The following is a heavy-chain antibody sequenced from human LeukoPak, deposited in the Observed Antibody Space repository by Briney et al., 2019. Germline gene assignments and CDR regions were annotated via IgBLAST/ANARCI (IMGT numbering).Heavy chain of an antibody. Sequence: SETLSLTCTVSGGSISSSSYYWGWIRQPPGKGLEWIGSIYYSGSTYYNPSLKSRVTISVDTSKNQFSLKLSSVTAADTAVYYCARKLGPLYYFDYWGQGTLVTVSS. CDR3: ARKLGPLYYFDY. J-gene: IGHJ4*02. V-gene: IGHV4-39*07. D-gene: IGHD6-13*01. CDR1: GGSISSSSYY. CDR2: IYYSGST.